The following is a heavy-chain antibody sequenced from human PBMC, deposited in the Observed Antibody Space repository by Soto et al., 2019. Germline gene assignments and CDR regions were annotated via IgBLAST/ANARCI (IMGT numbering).Heavy chain of an antibody. J-gene: IGHJ6*02. CDR3: STACWYYYYYGMDV. V-gene: IGHV3-23*01. CDR1: GFTFSSYA. Sequence: EVQLLESGGGLVQPGGSLRLSCAASGFTFSSYAMSWVRQAPGKGLEWVSAISGSGGSTYYADSEKGRFTISRDNSKNTVYLQMNSLRAEDTAVYYCSTACWYYYYYGMDVWGQGTTVTVSS. D-gene: IGHD2-15*01. CDR2: ISGSGGST.